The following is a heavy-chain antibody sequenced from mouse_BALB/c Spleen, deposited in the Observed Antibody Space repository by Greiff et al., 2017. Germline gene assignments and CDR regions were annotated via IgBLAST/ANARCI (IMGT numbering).Heavy chain of an antibody. J-gene: IGHJ4*01. CDR3: ARQPVYYDYDYYAMDY. CDR2: ISNGGGST. D-gene: IGHD2-4*01. CDR1: GFTFSSYT. V-gene: IGHV5-12-2*01. Sequence: EVMLVESGGGLVQPGGSLKLSCAASGFTFSSYTMSWVRQTPEKRLEWVAYISNGGGSTYYPDTVKGRFTISRDNAKNTLYLQMSSLKSEDTAMYYCARQPVYYDYDYYAMDYWGQGTSVTVSS.